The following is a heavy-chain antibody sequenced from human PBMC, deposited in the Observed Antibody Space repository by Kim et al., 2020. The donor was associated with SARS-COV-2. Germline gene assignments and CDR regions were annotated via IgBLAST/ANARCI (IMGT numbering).Heavy chain of an antibody. J-gene: IGHJ6*02. D-gene: IGHD6-6*01. Sequence: SETLSLTCAVYGGSFSGYYWSWIRQPPGKGLEWIGEINHSGSTNYNPSLKSRVTISVDTSKNQFSLKLSSVTAADTAVYYCARGLPLFGLVPKYYYYGMDVWGQGTTVTVSS. CDR3: ARGLPLFGLVPKYYYYGMDV. CDR1: GGSFSGYY. V-gene: IGHV4-34*01. CDR2: INHSGST.